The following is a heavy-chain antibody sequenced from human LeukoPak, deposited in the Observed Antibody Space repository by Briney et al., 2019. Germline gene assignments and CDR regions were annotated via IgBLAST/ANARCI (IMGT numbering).Heavy chain of an antibody. CDR2: ISYDGSNK. CDR3: ARPYYGSGSYYNMAFDY. CDR1: GFTFSSYA. D-gene: IGHD3-10*01. Sequence: GGSLRLSCAASGFTFSSYAMHWVRQAPGKGLEWVAVISYDGSNKYYADSVKGRFTISRDNYKNTLYLQMNSLRAEDTAVYYCARPYYGSGSYYNMAFDYWGQGTLVTVPS. V-gene: IGHV3-30*04. J-gene: IGHJ4*02.